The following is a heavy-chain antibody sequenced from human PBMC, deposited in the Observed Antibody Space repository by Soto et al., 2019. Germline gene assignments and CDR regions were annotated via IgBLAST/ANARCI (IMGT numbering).Heavy chain of an antibody. J-gene: IGHJ4*02. D-gene: IGHD5-12*01. Sequence: ASVKVSCKASGYTFTSSGISWVRQAPGQGLEWMGWISAYNGNTNYAQKLQGRVTMTTDTSTSTAYMELRSLRSDDTAVYYCARESSGYGDFDYWGQGTLVTVSS. CDR1: GYTFTSSG. CDR2: ISAYNGNT. CDR3: ARESSGYGDFDY. V-gene: IGHV1-18*01.